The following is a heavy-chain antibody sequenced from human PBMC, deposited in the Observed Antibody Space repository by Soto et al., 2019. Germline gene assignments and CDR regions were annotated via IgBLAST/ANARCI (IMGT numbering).Heavy chain of an antibody. V-gene: IGHV4-39*01. Sequence: SETLSLTCTVSGGSISSSSYYWGWICQPPGKGLEWIGSIYYRGNTYYNPSLKSRVTISVDTSKNQFSLKLSSVTAADTAVYFCARHPSNFWFDPWGQGTLVTVSS. J-gene: IGHJ5*02. CDR1: GGSISSSSYY. D-gene: IGHD4-4*01. CDR2: IYYRGNT. CDR3: ARHPSNFWFDP.